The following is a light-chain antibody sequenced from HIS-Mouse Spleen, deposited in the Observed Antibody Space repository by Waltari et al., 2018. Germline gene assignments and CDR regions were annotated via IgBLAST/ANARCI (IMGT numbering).Light chain of an antibody. V-gene: IGLV2-23*01. CDR3: CSYAGSSTYVV. CDR2: EGS. Sequence: QSALTQPASVSGSPGQSITISCTGTSSDVGSYNLVSWYQQQPGKAPKLMIYEGSKRPSGVSNRFSGSTSGNTASLTISGLQAEDEADYYCCSYAGSSTYVVFGGGTKLTVL. CDR1: SSDVGSYNL. J-gene: IGLJ2*01.